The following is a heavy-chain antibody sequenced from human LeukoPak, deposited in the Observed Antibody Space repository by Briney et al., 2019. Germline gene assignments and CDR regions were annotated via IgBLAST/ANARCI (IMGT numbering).Heavy chain of an antibody. CDR1: GGSISSYY. J-gene: IGHJ3*02. V-gene: IGHV4-59*01. CDR3: ASGRASGWYHDAFDI. D-gene: IGHD6-19*01. CDR2: IYYSGST. Sequence: SETLSLTCTVSGGSISSYYWNWIRQPPGKGLEWIGYIYYSGSTNYNPSLKSRVTISVDTSKNQFSLKLSSATAADTAVYYCASGRASGWYHDAFDIWGQGTMVTVSS.